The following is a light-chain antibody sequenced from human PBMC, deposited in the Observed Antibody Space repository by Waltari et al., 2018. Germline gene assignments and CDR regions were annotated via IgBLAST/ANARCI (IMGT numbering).Light chain of an antibody. CDR2: VNSDGSH. J-gene: IGLJ3*02. CDR3: QTGGHGTWV. Sequence: QLVLTQSPSASASLGASVKLTRTLSSGHSSNVLAWLQQQPEKGPRYLMKVNSDGSHSKGDEIPDRFSGSSSGAERYLTISSLQSEDEADYYCQTGGHGTWVFGGGTKLTVL. V-gene: IGLV4-69*01. CDR1: SGHSSNV.